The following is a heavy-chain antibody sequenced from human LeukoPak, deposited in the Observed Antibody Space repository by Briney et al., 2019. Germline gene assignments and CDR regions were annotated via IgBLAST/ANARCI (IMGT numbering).Heavy chain of an antibody. Sequence: SETLSLTCAVYGGSFSGYYWSWIRQPPGKGLEWIGEINHSGSTNYNPSLKSRVTISVDTSKNQFSLKLSSVTAADTAVYYCARGQKSGYYYNYWGQGTLVTVSS. V-gene: IGHV4-34*01. CDR2: INHSGST. CDR3: ARGQKSGYYYNY. J-gene: IGHJ4*02. D-gene: IGHD3-22*01. CDR1: GGSFSGYY.